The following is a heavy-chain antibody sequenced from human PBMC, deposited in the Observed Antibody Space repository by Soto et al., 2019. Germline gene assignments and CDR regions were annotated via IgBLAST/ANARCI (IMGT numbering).Heavy chain of an antibody. D-gene: IGHD1-1*01. V-gene: IGHV3-30*18. CDR2: ISYDGNVA. CDR1: GFTFSNYG. Sequence: QVQLVESGGGVVQPGRSLRLSCAASGFTFSNYGMQWVRQAPGKGLEWVIVISYDGNVAYYADFVKGRFTIARDNSKNTLYLQMNSLRTDAPAIYYCAKEGPITNWYFDYWGQGTLVTVSS. J-gene: IGHJ4*02. CDR3: AKEGPITNWYFDY.